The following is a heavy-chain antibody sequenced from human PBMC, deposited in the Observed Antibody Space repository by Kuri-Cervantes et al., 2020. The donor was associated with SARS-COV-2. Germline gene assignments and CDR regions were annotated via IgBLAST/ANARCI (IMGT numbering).Heavy chain of an antibody. CDR1: GFTFSSYG. V-gene: IGHV3-23*01. CDR2: ISGSGGST. J-gene: IGHJ4*02. CDR3: TTLIDY. Sequence: GGSLKISCAASGFTFSSYGMHWVRQAPGKGLEWVSAISGSGGSTYYADSVKGRFTISRDNSKNTLYLQMNSLKTEDTAVYYCTTLIDYWGQGALVTVSS.